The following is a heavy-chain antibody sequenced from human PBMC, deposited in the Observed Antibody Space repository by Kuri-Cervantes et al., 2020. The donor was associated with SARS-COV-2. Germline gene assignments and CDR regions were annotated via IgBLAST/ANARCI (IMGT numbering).Heavy chain of an antibody. J-gene: IGHJ4*02. V-gene: IGHV3-7*01. Sequence: GESLKISCAASGFTFSSYWMSWVRQAPGKGLEWVANIKQDGSEKYYVDSVKGRFTISRDNAKNSLYLQMNSLRAEDTAVYYCARVPSSSGFFDYWGQGTLVTVSS. CDR1: GFTFSSYW. CDR2: IKQDGSEK. D-gene: IGHD6-6*01. CDR3: ARVPSSSGFFDY.